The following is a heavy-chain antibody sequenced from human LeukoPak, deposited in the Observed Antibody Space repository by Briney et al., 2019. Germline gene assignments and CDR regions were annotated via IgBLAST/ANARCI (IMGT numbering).Heavy chain of an antibody. D-gene: IGHD3-22*01. V-gene: IGHV3-30*18. CDR1: GFTFSSYG. CDR3: AKAPPNYYDSSGYYYYYYMDV. Sequence: GRSLRLSCAASGFTFSSYGMHWVRQAPGKGLEWVAVISYDGSNKYYADSVKGRFTISRDNSKNTLYLQMNSLRAEDTAVYYCAKAPPNYYDSSGYYYYYYMDVWGKGTTVTVSS. CDR2: ISYDGSNK. J-gene: IGHJ6*03.